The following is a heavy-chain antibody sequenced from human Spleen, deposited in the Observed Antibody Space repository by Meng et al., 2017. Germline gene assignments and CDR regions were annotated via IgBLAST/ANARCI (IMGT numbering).Heavy chain of an antibody. J-gene: IGHJ4*02. D-gene: IGHD1-26*01. Sequence: QVQVQESGPGLVKPSGTLSLTCAVSGGSMSSGNWWSWVRQPPGKGLEWIGEIYHSGSVNYNPSLKSRVTMSVDKSENQFSLKLSSVTAADTAVYFCARVEQWEENYFDYWGQGTLVTVSS. CDR2: IYHSGSV. V-gene: IGHV4-4*02. CDR3: ARVEQWEENYFDY. CDR1: GGSMSSGNW.